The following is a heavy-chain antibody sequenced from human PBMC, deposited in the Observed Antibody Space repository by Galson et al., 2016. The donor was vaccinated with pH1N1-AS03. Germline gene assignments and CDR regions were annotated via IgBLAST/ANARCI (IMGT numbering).Heavy chain of an antibody. V-gene: IGHV3-33*05. J-gene: IGHJ3*01. D-gene: IGHD1-26*01. CDR3: ARETIRAGEFDL. CDR2: ISFDGKNK. CDR1: GFTFSNYG. Sequence: SLRLSCAASGFTFSNYGMHWVRQAPGKGLEWVGVISFDGKNKFYEDSVKGRFNISRDNSKTTLYLQMNSLSAEDSAVYFCARETIRAGEFDLWGRGTVVTVSS.